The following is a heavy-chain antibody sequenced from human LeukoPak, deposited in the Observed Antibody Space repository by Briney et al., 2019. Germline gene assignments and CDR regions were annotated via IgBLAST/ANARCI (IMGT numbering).Heavy chain of an antibody. CDR2: IRPNNGDT. Sequence: ASVKVSCKASGYTFTDYFIHWVRQAPGQGLEWMGWIRPNNGDTHYAQRFQGRVTMTRDTSVSTAHIELSSLRSDDTAIYYCARNYGHNSKYFDFWGQGTLVTVSS. CDR1: GYTFTDYF. D-gene: IGHD4-17*01. CDR3: ARNYGHNSKYFDF. V-gene: IGHV1-2*02. J-gene: IGHJ4*02.